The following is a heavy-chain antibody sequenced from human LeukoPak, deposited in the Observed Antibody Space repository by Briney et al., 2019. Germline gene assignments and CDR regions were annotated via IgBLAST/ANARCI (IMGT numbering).Heavy chain of an antibody. CDR2: ISGSGGST. V-gene: IGHV3-23*01. J-gene: IGHJ6*02. CDR3: ARGRAKIEYSSSSPYYGMDV. CDR1: GFTFSSYA. Sequence: GGSLRLSCAASGFTFSSYAMSWVRQAPGKGLEWVSAISGSGGSTYYADSVKGRFTISRDNSKNTLYLQMNSLRAEDTAVYYCARGRAKIEYSSSSPYYGMDVWGQGTTVTVSS. D-gene: IGHD6-6*01.